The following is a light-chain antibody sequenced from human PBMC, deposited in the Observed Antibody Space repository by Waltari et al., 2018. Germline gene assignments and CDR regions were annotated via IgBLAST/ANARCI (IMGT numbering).Light chain of an antibody. CDR2: GNN. J-gene: IGLJ3*02. V-gene: IGLV1-47*01. CDR1: SFNIGSNS. CDR3: ATWDDSLGGLWV. Sequence: QSVLTQPPSASGTPGQRVTISCSGSSFNIGSNSVHWYQQLPGTAPKLLMYGNNPRPSGVPDRVSGSQSGTSASLAISGLLSEDEAIYYCATWDDSLGGLWVFGGGTKVTVL.